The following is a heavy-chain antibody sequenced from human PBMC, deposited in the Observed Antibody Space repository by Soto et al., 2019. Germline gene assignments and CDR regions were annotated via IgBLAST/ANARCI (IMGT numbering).Heavy chain of an antibody. CDR3: ATYSPVLMVHATHYYYYGMDV. CDR2: ISLDGSNK. CDR1: GFTFSNYG. Sequence: PGGSLRLSCAASGFTFSNYGMHWVRQAPGKGLEWVAIISLDGSNKYYADSVKGRFTISRDNSKNTLYLQMNSLRAEDTAVYYCATYSPVLMVHATHYYYYGMDVWGQGTTVTVSS. D-gene: IGHD2-8*01. V-gene: IGHV3-30*03. J-gene: IGHJ6*02.